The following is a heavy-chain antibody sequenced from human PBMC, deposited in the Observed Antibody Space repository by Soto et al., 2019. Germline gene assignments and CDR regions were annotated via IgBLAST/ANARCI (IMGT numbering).Heavy chain of an antibody. J-gene: IGHJ5*02. V-gene: IGHV1-18*01. CDR1: GYTFTSYG. D-gene: IGHD6-6*01. CDR2: ISAYSGNT. Sequence: ASVKVSCKASGYTFTSYGISWVRQAPGQGLEWTGWISAYSGNTNYAQKLQGRVTMTTDTSTSTAYMELRSLRSDDTAVYYCARDPPVTGSSSTGFDPWGQGTLVTVSS. CDR3: ARDPPVTGSSSTGFDP.